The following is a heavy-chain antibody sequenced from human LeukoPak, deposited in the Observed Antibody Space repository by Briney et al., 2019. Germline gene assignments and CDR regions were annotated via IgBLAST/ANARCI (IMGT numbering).Heavy chain of an antibody. CDR3: ARETTGLARYFDH. J-gene: IGHJ4*02. CDR2: IYTSGST. D-gene: IGHD4-11*01. Sequence: SETLSLTCTVSGNSISSYYWSWIRQPAGKGLEWIGRIYTSGSTNYNPSLKSRVTMSVDTSKNQFSLNLSSVTAADTAVCYCARETTGLARYFDHWGQGTLVTVSS. CDR1: GNSISSYY. V-gene: IGHV4-4*07.